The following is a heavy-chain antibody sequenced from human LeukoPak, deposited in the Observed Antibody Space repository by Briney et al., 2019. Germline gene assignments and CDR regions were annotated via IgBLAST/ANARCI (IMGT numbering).Heavy chain of an antibody. J-gene: IGHJ5*02. CDR1: GFTFNYYG. CDR3: ARDVGVAGTLDENWFDP. Sequence: GGSLRLSCAASGFTFNYYGMSWVRQAPGKGLEWVANIKQDGSEKYYVDSVKGRFTISRDNAKNPLYLQMNSLRAEDTAVYYCARDVGVAGTLDENWFDPWGQGTLVTVSS. D-gene: IGHD6-19*01. V-gene: IGHV3-7*03. CDR2: IKQDGSEK.